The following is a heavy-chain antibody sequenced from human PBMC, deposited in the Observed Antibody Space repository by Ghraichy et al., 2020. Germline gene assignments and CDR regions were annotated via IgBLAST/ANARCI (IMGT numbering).Heavy chain of an antibody. CDR1: GGSISSYY. J-gene: IGHJ4*02. CDR3: AREGREFGVVSPLDY. V-gene: IGHV4-4*07. CDR2: IYTSGST. Sequence: SETLSLTCTVSGGSISSYYWSWIRQPAGKGLEWIGCIYTSGSTNYNPSLKSRVTMSVDTSTNQFSLKLSSVTAADTAVYYCAREGREFGVVSPLDYWGQGTLVTVSS. D-gene: IGHD3-3*01.